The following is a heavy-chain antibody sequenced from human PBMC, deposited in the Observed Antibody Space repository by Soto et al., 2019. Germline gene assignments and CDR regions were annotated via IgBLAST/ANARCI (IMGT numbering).Heavy chain of an antibody. J-gene: IGHJ3*02. V-gene: IGHV1-69*13. CDR2: IIPIFGTA. D-gene: IGHD2-21*01. CDR3: ARALHSTMAILDAFDI. Sequence: AASVKVSCKASGGTFSSDAISWVRQAPGQGLEWMGGIIPIFGTANYAQKFQGRVTITADESTSTAYMELSSLRSEDTAVYYCARALHSTMAILDAFDIWGQGTMVTVSS. CDR1: GGTFSSDA.